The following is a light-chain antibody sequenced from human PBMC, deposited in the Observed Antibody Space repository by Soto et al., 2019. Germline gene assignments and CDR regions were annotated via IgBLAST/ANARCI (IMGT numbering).Light chain of an antibody. CDR3: QQDITYPYA. CDR1: QSTSTW. Sequence: DIQMTQSPSTLSASVGDRVTITCRASQSTSTWLAWYQQRPGKTPKLLISEASKLESGVPSRFSGSGSGTEFTLTISSLQSDDFATYYCQQDITYPYAFGQGPKVEIK. J-gene: IGKJ1*01. CDR2: EAS. V-gene: IGKV1-5*03.